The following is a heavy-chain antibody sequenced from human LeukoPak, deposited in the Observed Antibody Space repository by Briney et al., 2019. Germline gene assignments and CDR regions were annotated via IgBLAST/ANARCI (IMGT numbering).Heavy chain of an antibody. Sequence: GESLKISCKGSGYSFTSYWIGWVGQMPGKGLEWMGIIYPGDSNTRYSPSFQGQVTISADKSISTAYLQWSSLKASDTAMYYCARPTYQLLYPGYFDYWGQGTLVTVSS. J-gene: IGHJ4*02. CDR3: ARPTYQLLYPGYFDY. CDR2: IYPGDSNT. V-gene: IGHV5-51*01. D-gene: IGHD2-2*02. CDR1: GYSFTSYW.